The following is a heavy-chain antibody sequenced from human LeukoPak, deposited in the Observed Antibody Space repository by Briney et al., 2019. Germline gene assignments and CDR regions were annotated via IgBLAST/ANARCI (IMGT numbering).Heavy chain of an antibody. CDR1: GGSISSGTYY. CDR3: ARGRDGYNFLNRGEYYYFDY. Sequence: SQTLSLTCTVSGGSISSGTYYWNWIRQPAGKGLEWIGRIYTSGSTNYNPSLKSRVTIPVDTSKKQFSLRLNSVTAADTAMYYCARGRDGYNFLNRGEYYYFDYWGQGTLITVSS. D-gene: IGHD5-24*01. CDR2: IYTSGST. V-gene: IGHV4-61*02. J-gene: IGHJ4*02.